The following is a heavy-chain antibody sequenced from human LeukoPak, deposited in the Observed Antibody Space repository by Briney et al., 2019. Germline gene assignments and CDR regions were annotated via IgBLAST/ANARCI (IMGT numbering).Heavy chain of an antibody. J-gene: IGHJ5*02. D-gene: IGHD6-13*01. CDR1: GFTFSSYW. CDR3: AREITPRGGIAAAP. Sequence: GGSLRLSCAASGFTFSSYWMTWVRQAPGKGLEWVANIKRDGSEENHLDSRFIISRDNGKNSLYLQMDSLRAEDTAVYYCAREITPRGGIAAAPWGQGTLVTVSS. V-gene: IGHV3-7*01. CDR2: IKRDGSEE.